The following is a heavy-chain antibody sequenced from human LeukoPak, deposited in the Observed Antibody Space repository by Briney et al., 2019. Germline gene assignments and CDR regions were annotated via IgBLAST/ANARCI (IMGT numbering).Heavy chain of an antibody. V-gene: IGHV1-2*02. CDR3: ARVYGYCSGGSCDY. CDR1: GYTFTGYY. D-gene: IGHD2-15*01. Sequence: ASVEVSCKASGYTFTGYYMHWVRQAPGQGLEWMGWINPNSGGTNYAQKFQGRVTMTRDTSISTAYMELSRLRSDDTAVYYCARVYGYCSGGSCDYWGQGTLVTVSS. CDR2: INPNSGGT. J-gene: IGHJ4*02.